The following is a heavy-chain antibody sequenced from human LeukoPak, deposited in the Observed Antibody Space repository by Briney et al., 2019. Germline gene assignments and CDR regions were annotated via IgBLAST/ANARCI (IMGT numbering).Heavy chain of an antibody. J-gene: IGHJ3*02. CDR3: ARGGGATAVIGAFDI. V-gene: IGHV1-69*04. CDR1: GGTFSSYA. Sequence: SVKVSCKASGGTFSSYAISWVRQAPGQGLEWMGRIIPILGIANYAQKFQGRVTITADKSTSTAYMELSSLRSEDTAVYYCARGGGATAVIGAFDIWGQGTMVTVSS. D-gene: IGHD1-26*01. CDR2: IIPILGIA.